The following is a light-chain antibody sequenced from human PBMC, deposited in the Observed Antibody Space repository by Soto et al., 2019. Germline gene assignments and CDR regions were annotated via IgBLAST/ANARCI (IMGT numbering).Light chain of an antibody. CDR1: SSDVAIYNY. CDR2: DVS. J-gene: IGLJ1*01. CDR3: CSYAGSYTFARNV. Sequence: QSVLTQPRSVSGSPGQSVTISCTGTSSDVAIYNYISWYQQHPGEAPKLMIHDVSERPSGVPDRFSGSKSGNTAYLTISGLQAEDEADYYCCSYAGSYTFARNVFGTGTKVTVL. V-gene: IGLV2-11*01.